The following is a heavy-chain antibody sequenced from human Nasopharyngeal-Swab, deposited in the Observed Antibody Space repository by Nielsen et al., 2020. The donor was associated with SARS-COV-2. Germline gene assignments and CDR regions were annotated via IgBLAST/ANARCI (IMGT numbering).Heavy chain of an antibody. D-gene: IGHD6-13*01. J-gene: IGHJ4*02. Sequence: SETLSLTCTLSGDSIAYSTFYWGWIRQPPGKGLERIGNIYYNGNTYQNPSLKSRLTISVDKSKNQFSLQLSSVTAADTAVYYCVRSSSWYYFDYWAQGTQVTVSS. CDR3: VRSSSWYYFDY. V-gene: IGHV4-39*07. CDR2: IYYNGNT. CDR1: GDSIAYSTFY.